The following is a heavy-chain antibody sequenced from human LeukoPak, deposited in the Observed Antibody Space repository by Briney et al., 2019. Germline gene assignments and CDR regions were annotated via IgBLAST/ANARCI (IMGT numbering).Heavy chain of an antibody. V-gene: IGHV4-59*01. D-gene: IGHD4-11*01. CDR1: GGSITSYY. J-gene: IGHJ2*01. CDR2: VHYSGTT. Sequence: SETLSLTCTVSGGSITSYYWSWIRQTPGKGLEWIGYVHYSGTTSYNPSLKSRVTISADMSKNQFSLKLSSVTAADTAVFYCARDSSGYSSSWYFDLWGRGTLVTVSS. CDR3: ARDSSGYSSSWYFDL.